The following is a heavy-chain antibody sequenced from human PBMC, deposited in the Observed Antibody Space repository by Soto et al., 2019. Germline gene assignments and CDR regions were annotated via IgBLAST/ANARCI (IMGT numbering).Heavy chain of an antibody. D-gene: IGHD6-6*01. J-gene: IGHJ6*03. Sequence: ASVKVSCKVSGYTLTELSMHWVRQAPGKGLEWMGGFDPEDGETIYAQKFQGRVTMTEDRSTDTAYMELSSLRCEDTAVYYFSTVGPFKERGGIAARHYNNYYYYMDVWGKGTTVTVSS. CDR2: FDPEDGET. CDR1: GYTLTELS. V-gene: IGHV1-24*01. CDR3: STVGPFKERGGIAARHYNNYYYYMDV.